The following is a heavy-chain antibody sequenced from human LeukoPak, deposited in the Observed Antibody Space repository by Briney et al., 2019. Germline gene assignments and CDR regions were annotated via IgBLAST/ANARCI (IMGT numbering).Heavy chain of an antibody. CDR2: TRTSSSNI. CDR3: ARDLSDYGATRFDY. Sequence: ARSLTLACAPAAFTFSSYSMNWVRQPPGRVLDWVASTRTSSSNIYYADSVKDRFTISRDKAKNSLYLQMDSLRAEDTAVYYCARDLSDYGATRFDYWGQGTLVTVSS. D-gene: IGHD4/OR15-4a*01. J-gene: IGHJ4*02. CDR1: AFTFSSYS. V-gene: IGHV3-48*01.